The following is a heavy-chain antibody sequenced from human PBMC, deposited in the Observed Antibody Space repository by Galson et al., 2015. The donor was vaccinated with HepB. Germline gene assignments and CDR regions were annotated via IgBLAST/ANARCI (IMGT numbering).Heavy chain of an antibody. Sequence: CAISGDSNSSTSSTWVWVRQSPSRGLEWLGRTYYRSKLYNDYAVSVKGRITINPDTSKNQFSLELNSATPEDTAVYYCSRGNYGSGGVPYWGQGALVTVSS. J-gene: IGHJ4*02. V-gene: IGHV6-1*01. CDR3: SRGNYGSGGVPY. D-gene: IGHD6-25*01. CDR1: GDSNSSTSST. CDR2: TYYRSKLYN.